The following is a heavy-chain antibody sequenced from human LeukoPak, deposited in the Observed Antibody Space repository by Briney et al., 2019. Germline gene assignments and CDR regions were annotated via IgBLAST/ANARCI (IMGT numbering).Heavy chain of an antibody. CDR1: GFTFSSYA. CDR3: TRGPIQQWLCYGMDV. V-gene: IGHV3-49*04. Sequence: TGGSLRLSCAASGFTFSSYAMSWVRQAPGKGLEWVGFIRSKTYGGTTEYAASVKGRFTISRDDSKSIAYLQMNSLKTEDTAVYYCTRGPIQQWLCYGMDVWGQGTTVTVSS. J-gene: IGHJ6*02. CDR2: IRSKTYGGTT. D-gene: IGHD5-18*01.